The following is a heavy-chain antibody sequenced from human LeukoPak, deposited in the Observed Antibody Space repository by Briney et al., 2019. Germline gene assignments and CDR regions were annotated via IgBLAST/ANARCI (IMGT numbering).Heavy chain of an antibody. CDR2: ISAYNGNT. D-gene: IGHD5-24*01. V-gene: IGHV1-18*01. Sequence: GASVKVSRKASGYTFTSYGISWVRQAPGQGLEWMGWISAYNGNTNYAQKLQGRVTMTTDTSTSTAYMELRSLRSDDTAVYYCARDPQDGYNYFVNLDYWGQGTLVTVSS. CDR3: ARDPQDGYNYFVNLDY. J-gene: IGHJ4*02. CDR1: GYTFTSYG.